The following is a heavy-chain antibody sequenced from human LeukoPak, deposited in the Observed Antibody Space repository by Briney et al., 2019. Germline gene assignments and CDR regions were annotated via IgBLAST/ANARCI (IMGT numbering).Heavy chain of an antibody. J-gene: IGHJ6*03. V-gene: IGHV4-38-2*02. CDR1: GYSISSGYY. D-gene: IGHD6-13*01. Sequence: PSETLSLTCTVSGYSISSGYYWGWIRPPPGKGLEWIGSIYHSGSTYYNPSLKSRVTISVDTSKNQFSLKLSSVTAADTAVYYCARGVGSSWYYYYYYMDVWGKGTTVTVSS. CDR2: IYHSGST. CDR3: ARGVGSSWYYYYYYMDV.